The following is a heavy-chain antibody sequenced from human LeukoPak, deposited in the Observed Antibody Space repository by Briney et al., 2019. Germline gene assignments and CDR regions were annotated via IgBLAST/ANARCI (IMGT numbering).Heavy chain of an antibody. J-gene: IGHJ6*03. CDR1: GGSISSHY. CDR2: IYYSGST. V-gene: IGHV4-59*05. D-gene: IGHD3-10*01. CDR3: ASTFGEGYYYYYYMDV. Sequence: PSETLSLACTVSGGSISSHYWSWIRQPPGKGLEWIGSIYYSGSTYYNPSLKSRVTISVDTSKNQFSLKLSSVTAADTAVYYCASTFGEGYYYYYYMDVWGKGTTVTISS.